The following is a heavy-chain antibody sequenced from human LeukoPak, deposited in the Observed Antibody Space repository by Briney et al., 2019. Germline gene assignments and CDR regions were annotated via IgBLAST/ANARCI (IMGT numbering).Heavy chain of an antibody. J-gene: IGHJ4*02. V-gene: IGHV4-59*08. D-gene: IGHD1-26*01. CDR1: GGSIGSYY. CDR3: ASHAHWERLQQIFNFDS. Sequence: SETLSLTCTVSGGSIGSYYWSWIRQPPGKGLEWIGYIYYSGTTNYNPSLKSRVTISLDTSKTQFSLKLSSVTAADTAVYYCASHAHWERLQQIFNFDSWGQGILVTVSS. CDR2: IYYSGTT.